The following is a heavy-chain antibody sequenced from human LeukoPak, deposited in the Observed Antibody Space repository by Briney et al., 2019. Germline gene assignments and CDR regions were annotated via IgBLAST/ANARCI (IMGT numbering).Heavy chain of an antibody. Sequence: PSETLSLTCTVSGGSISSYYWSWIRQPPGKGLEWIGYIYYSGSTNYNPSLKSRVTISVDTSKNQFSLKLSSVTAADTAVYYCARVGSSGWSDDAFDIWGQGTMVTVSS. D-gene: IGHD6-19*01. J-gene: IGHJ3*02. CDR2: IYYSGST. CDR3: ARVGSSGWSDDAFDI. CDR1: GGSISSYY. V-gene: IGHV4-59*01.